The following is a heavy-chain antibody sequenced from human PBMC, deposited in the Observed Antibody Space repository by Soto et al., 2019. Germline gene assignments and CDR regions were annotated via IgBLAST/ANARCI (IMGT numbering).Heavy chain of an antibody. CDR2: INADNGNT. Sequence: GASVKVSCKASGYTFTVSAMHWVRQAPGQRLEWMGWINADNGNTKYSQKFQGRVTITRDTSASTAYIELSSLTSEDTALYYCARGQGNSGYDPLDFWGLGTLVTVSS. J-gene: IGHJ4*02. D-gene: IGHD5-12*01. V-gene: IGHV1-3*01. CDR1: GYTFTVSA. CDR3: ARGQGNSGYDPLDF.